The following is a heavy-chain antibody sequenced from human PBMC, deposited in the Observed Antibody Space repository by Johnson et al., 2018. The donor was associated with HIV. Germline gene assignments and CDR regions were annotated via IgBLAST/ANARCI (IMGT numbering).Heavy chain of an antibody. CDR1: GFTFSSYA. D-gene: IGHD5-12*01. CDR2: ISGSGGST. CDR3: ARDGPYSGYDENAFDI. J-gene: IGHJ3*02. Sequence: VQLVESGGGLVQPGGSLRLSCAASGFTFSSYAMSWVRQAPGKGLEWVSAISGSGGSTYYADSVKGRFTISRDNSKNTLYLQMNSLRAEDTAVYYCARDGPYSGYDENAFDIWGQGTMVTVSS. V-gene: IGHV3-23*04.